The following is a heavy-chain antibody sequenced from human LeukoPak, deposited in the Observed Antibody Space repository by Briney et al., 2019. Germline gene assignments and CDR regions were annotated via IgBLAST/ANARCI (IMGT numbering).Heavy chain of an antibody. CDR1: GFTFGDYA. D-gene: IGHD5-12*01. CDR2: IRSKAYGGTT. V-gene: IGHV3-49*03. CDR3: TREGGGYSGYDWNFDY. J-gene: IGHJ4*02. Sequence: QTGGSLRLSCTASGFTFGDYAMSWFRQAPGKGLEWVGFIRSKAYGGTTEYAASVKGRFTISRDDSKSIAYLQMNSLKTEDTAVYYCTREGGGYSGYDWNFDYWGQGTLVTVSS.